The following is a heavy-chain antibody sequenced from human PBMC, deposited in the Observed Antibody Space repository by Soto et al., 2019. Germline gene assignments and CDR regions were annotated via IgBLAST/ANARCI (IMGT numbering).Heavy chain of an antibody. D-gene: IGHD2-2*01. CDR3: ARSLYCISTSCPKDIWFDP. CDR1: GFTFSDYY. Sequence: GGSLRLSCAASGFTFSDYYMSWIRQAPGKGLEWVSYISSSGSTIYYADSVKGRFTISRDNAKNSLYLQMNSLRAEDTAVYYCARSLYCISTSCPKDIWFDPWGQGTLVTVSS. V-gene: IGHV3-11*01. J-gene: IGHJ5*02. CDR2: ISSSGSTI.